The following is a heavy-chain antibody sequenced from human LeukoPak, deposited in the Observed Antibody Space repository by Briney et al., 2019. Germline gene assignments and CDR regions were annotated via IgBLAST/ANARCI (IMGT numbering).Heavy chain of an antibody. CDR2: IYYSGST. D-gene: IGHD3-10*01. CDR3: ARHRLFLFGHSNWFDP. J-gene: IGHJ5*02. CDR1: GGPISSSSYY. V-gene: IGHV4-39*01. Sequence: PSETLSLTCTVSGGPISSSSYYWGWIRQPPGKGLEWIGSIYYSGSTYYNPSLKSRVTISVDTSKNQFSLKLSSVTAADTAVYYCARHRLFLFGHSNWFDPWGQGTLVTVSS.